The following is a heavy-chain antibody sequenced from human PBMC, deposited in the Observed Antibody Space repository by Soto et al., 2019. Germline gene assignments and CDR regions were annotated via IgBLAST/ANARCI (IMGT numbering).Heavy chain of an antibody. J-gene: IGHJ5*02. V-gene: IGHV4-4*07. CDR2: IYTSGST. CDR1: GGSISSYY. Sequence: PSETLSLTCTVSGGSISSYYWSRIRQPAGKGLEWIGRIYTSGSTNYNPSLKSRVTMSVDTSKNQLSLKLSSVTAADTAVYYCARDSSPRITMVRGVIVWFDPWGQGTLVTVSS. D-gene: IGHD3-10*01. CDR3: ARDSSPRITMVRGVIVWFDP.